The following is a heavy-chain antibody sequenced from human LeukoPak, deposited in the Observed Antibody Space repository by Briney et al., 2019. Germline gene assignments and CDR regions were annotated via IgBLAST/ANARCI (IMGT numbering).Heavy chain of an antibody. V-gene: IGHV1-18*03. D-gene: IGHD5-24*01. CDR2: ISTNNGNT. J-gene: IGHJ4*02. Sequence: ASVKVSCKASGYTSTRFGFTWVRQAPGQGLEWMGWISTNNGNTYYAQKYQGRVTMTTDTSTNTAYMDLRSLSSDDMAVYYCGRVDMATTKDYWGQGTLVTVSS. CDR1: GYTSTRFG. CDR3: GRVDMATTKDY.